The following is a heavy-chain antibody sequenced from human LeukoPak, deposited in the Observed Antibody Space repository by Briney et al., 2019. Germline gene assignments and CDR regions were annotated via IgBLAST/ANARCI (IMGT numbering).Heavy chain of an antibody. J-gene: IGHJ6*02. CDR1: GFTFSSYA. Sequence: PGGSLRLSCAASGFTFSSYAMSWVRQAPGKGLEWVSAISGSGGSTYYADSVKGRFTISRDNSKNTLHLQMNSLRAEDTAVYYCAKHENWNYGYYYGMDVWGQGATVTVSS. D-gene: IGHD1-7*01. CDR3: AKHENWNYGYYYGMDV. CDR2: ISGSGGST. V-gene: IGHV3-23*01.